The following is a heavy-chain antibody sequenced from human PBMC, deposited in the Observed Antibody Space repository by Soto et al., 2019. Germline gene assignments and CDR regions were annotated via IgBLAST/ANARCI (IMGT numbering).Heavy chain of an antibody. CDR1: GGTFSSYA. J-gene: IGHJ6*02. CDR3: ARSDCSSTSCYVDPYYYYGMDV. V-gene: IGHV1-69*13. Sequence: GASVKVSCKASGGTFSSYAISWVRQAPGQGLEWMGGIIPIFGTANYAQKFQGRVTITADESTSTAYMELSSLRSEDTAVYYCARSDCSSTSCYVDPYYYYGMDVWGQGTTVTVSS. CDR2: IIPIFGTA. D-gene: IGHD2-2*01.